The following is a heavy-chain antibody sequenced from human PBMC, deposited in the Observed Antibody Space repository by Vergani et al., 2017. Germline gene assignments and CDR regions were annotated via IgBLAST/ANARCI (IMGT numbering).Heavy chain of an antibody. CDR1: GGSISSGDYY. Sequence: QVQLQESGPGLVKPSQTLSLTCTVSGGSISSGDYYWSWIRQPPGKGLEWIGYIYYSGSTYYNPSLKSRVTISVDTSKNQFSLKLSSVTAADTAVYYCARGERGWLQGLSYFDYWGQGTLVTVSS. V-gene: IGHV4-30-4*01. CDR3: ARGERGWLQGLSYFDY. D-gene: IGHD5-24*01. CDR2: IYYSGST. J-gene: IGHJ4*02.